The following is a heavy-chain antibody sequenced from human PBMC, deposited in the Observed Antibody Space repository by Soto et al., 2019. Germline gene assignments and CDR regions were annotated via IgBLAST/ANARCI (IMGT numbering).Heavy chain of an antibody. D-gene: IGHD4-17*01. Sequence: QVQLQESGPGLVKPSQTLSLTCTVSGGSISSGGYYWSWIRQHPGKGLEWIGYIYYSGRTYYNPSPKSRVTISVDTSKNQFARKLSSVTAADTAVYYCARSPEATVTAFDYWGQGTLVTVSS. V-gene: IGHV4-31*03. J-gene: IGHJ4*02. CDR3: ARSPEATVTAFDY. CDR2: IYYSGRT. CDR1: GGSISSGGYY.